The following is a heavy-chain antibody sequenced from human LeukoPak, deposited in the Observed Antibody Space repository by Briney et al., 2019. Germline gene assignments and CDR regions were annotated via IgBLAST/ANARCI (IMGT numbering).Heavy chain of an antibody. CDR1: GGSVSSGSYY. Sequence: SETLSLTCTVSGGSVSSGSYYWSWIRQPPGKGLEWIGYIYYSGSTNYNPSLKSRVTISVDTSKNQFSLKLSSATAADTAVYYCARDQGIKYCSSTSCILYGMDVWGQGTTVTVSS. J-gene: IGHJ6*02. D-gene: IGHD2-2*01. CDR3: ARDQGIKYCSSTSCILYGMDV. V-gene: IGHV4-61*01. CDR2: IYYSGST.